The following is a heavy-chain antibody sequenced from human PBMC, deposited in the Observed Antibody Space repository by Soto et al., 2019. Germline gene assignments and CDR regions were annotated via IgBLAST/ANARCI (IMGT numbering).Heavy chain of an antibody. Sequence: GGSLRLSCAASGFTFSSYAMTWVRQAPGKGLEGVSGISGSATSTHYTDSVKGRFTISRDNSKNTLYLQMNNLRVEDTAVYYCAKDMGQWLVGSDYFYYGMDVWGQGTTVTVSS. CDR1: GFTFSSYA. D-gene: IGHD6-19*01. CDR2: ISGSATST. V-gene: IGHV3-23*01. J-gene: IGHJ6*02. CDR3: AKDMGQWLVGSDYFYYGMDV.